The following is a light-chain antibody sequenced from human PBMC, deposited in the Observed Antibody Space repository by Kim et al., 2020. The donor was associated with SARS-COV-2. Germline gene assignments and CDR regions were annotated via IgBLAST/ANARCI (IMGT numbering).Light chain of an antibody. CDR2: GAS. CDR1: QSVSSN. Sequence: EIVMTQSPATLSVSPGERDTLSCRASQSVSSNLAWYQQKPGQAPRLLIYGASTRATGIPARFSGSGSGTEFTLTISSLQSEDFAVYYCQQYNNWPPYTFGQGTKLEI. V-gene: IGKV3-15*01. J-gene: IGKJ2*01. CDR3: QQYNNWPPYT.